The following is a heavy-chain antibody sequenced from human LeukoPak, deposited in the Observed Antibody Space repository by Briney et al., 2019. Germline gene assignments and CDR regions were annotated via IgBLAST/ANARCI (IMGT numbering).Heavy chain of an antibody. V-gene: IGHV3-20*04. CDR2: INWNGAWT. J-gene: IGHJ5*02. CDR1: GFKFDDYG. Sequence: GGSLRLSCAASGFKFDDYGMSWVRQAPGKGLEGVCDINWNGAWTGYADSVKGRFTISRDNAKNSLYLQMNSLRAEDTALYYCAGYYYDSSRGFDLWGQGTLVTVSA. CDR3: AGYYYDSSRGFDL. D-gene: IGHD3-22*01.